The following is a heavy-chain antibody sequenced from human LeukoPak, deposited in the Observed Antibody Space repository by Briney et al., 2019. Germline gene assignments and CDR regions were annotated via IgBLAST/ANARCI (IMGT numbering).Heavy chain of an antibody. CDR2: INPNSGGT. D-gene: IGHD5-18*01. J-gene: IGHJ6*02. V-gene: IGHV1-2*02. Sequence: ASVKVSCKASGYTFTGYHMHWVRQAPGQGLEWMGWINPNSGGTNYAQKFQGRVTMTRDTSISTAYMELSRLRSDDTAVYYCARDFGDTNYGMDVWGQGTTVTVS. CDR3: ARDFGDTNYGMDV. CDR1: GYTFTGYH.